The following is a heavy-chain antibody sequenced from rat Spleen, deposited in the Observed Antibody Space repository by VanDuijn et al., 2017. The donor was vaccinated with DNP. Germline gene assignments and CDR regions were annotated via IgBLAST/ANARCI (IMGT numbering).Heavy chain of an antibody. CDR2: ITFSGGNT. V-gene: IGHV5-46*01. CDR3: TRGGFNYGSPYWYFDF. D-gene: IGHD1-3*01. J-gene: IGHJ1*01. Sequence: EVQLVESGGGLVQSGRSLKLSCAVSGFTFSSFPMAWVRQAPTKGLEWVAAITFSGGNTYYRDSVKGRFTISRDNARSTLYLQMNSLRSEDTATYYCTRGGFNYGSPYWYFDFWGPGTMVTVSS. CDR1: GFTFSSFP.